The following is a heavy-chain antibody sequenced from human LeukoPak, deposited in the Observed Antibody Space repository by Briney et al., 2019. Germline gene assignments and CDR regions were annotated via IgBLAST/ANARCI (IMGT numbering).Heavy chain of an antibody. J-gene: IGHJ3*02. CDR3: ARLRNYAFDI. V-gene: IGHV3-48*04. CDR2: ISSSGSTI. D-gene: IGHD5-24*01. CDR1: GFTFDDYG. Sequence: GGSLRLSCAASGFTFDDYGMSWVRQAPGKGLEWVSYISSSGSTIYYADSVKGRFTISRDNAKNSLYLQVNSLRAEDTAVYYCARLRNYAFDIWGQGTMVTVSS.